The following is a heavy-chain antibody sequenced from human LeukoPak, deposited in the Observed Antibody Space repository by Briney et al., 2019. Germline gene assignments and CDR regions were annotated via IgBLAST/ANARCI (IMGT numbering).Heavy chain of an antibody. D-gene: IGHD3-3*01. J-gene: IGHJ4*02. V-gene: IGHV3-30*18. Sequence: GGSLRLSCAASGFTFSSYGMHWVRQAPGKGLEWVAVISYDGSNKYYADSVKGRFTISRDNSKNTLYLLMNSLRAEDTAVYYCAKDDHTSGYPDYWGQGTLVTVSS. CDR2: ISYDGSNK. CDR1: GFTFSSYG. CDR3: AKDDHTSGYPDY.